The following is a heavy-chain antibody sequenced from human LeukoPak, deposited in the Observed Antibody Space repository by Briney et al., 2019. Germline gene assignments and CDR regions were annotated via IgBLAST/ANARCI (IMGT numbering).Heavy chain of an antibody. D-gene: IGHD3-22*01. CDR1: GSTFSSYG. J-gene: IGHJ4*02. V-gene: IGHV3-30*02. CDR2: IRYDGSNK. CDR3: AKDGYYYDSSGYFDY. Sequence: SGGSLRLSCAASGSTFSSYGMHWVRQAPGKGLEWVAFIRYDGSNKYYADSVKGRFTISRDNSKNTLYLQMNSLRAEDTAVYYCAKDGYYYDSSGYFDYWGQRTLVTVSS.